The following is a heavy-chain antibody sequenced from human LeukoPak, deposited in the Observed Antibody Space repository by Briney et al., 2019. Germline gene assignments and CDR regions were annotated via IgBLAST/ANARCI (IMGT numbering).Heavy chain of an antibody. CDR3: ARIVGIASRGYFDY. Sequence: SVKVSCNASGGTLSRYAISWVRQAPGQGPEWMGGIIPIFGTTNYAQKFQGRVTITADESTSTAYMELSSLRSEDTAVYYCARIVGIASRGYFDYWGQGTLVTVSS. CDR1: GGTLSRYA. V-gene: IGHV1-69*01. CDR2: IIPIFGTT. J-gene: IGHJ4*02. D-gene: IGHD3-10*01.